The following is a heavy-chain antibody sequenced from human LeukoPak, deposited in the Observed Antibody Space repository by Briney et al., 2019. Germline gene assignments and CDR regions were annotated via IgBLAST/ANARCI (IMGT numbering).Heavy chain of an antibody. CDR2: INHSGST. CDR3: AGLPPHSSGYRPDV. Sequence: SETLSLTCAVYGGSFSGYYWSWIRQPPGKGLEWIGEINHSGSTNYNPSLKSRVTISVDTSKNQFSLKLSSVTAADTAVYYCAGLPPHSSGYRPDVWGKGTPVNVS. CDR1: GGSFSGYY. J-gene: IGHJ6*03. V-gene: IGHV4-34*01. D-gene: IGHD3-22*01.